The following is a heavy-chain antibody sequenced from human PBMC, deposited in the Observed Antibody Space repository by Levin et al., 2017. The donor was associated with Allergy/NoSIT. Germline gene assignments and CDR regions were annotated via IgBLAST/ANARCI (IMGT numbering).Heavy chain of an antibody. Sequence: GGSLRLSCAASGFTFSNYGMHWVRQAPGKGLEWVAVISYDGSNKYYADSVKGRFTISRDNSKNTLYLQMNSLRAEDTAVYYCASSGWSNTQQRGYFDYWGQGTLVTVSS. V-gene: IGHV3-30*03. CDR2: ISYDGSNK. CDR1: GFTFSNYG. J-gene: IGHJ4*02. D-gene: IGHD6-19*01. CDR3: ASSGWSNTQQRGYFDY.